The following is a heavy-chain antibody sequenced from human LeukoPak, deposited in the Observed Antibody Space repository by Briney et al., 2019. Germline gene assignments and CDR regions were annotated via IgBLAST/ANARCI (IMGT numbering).Heavy chain of an antibody. CDR1: GFTFSIYA. CDR3: AKDPPDCSSTSCYVDPPGTDY. D-gene: IGHD2-2*01. V-gene: IGHV3-23*01. Sequence: GGSLRLSCAASGFTFSIYAMSWVRPAPGEGLVWVSAISGSGGSPYYAHPVKSRFTISRDNSKSTLYLQMNSLRAEDTAVYYCAKDPPDCSSTSCYVDPPGTDYWGQGTLVTVSS. CDR2: ISGSGGSP. J-gene: IGHJ4*02.